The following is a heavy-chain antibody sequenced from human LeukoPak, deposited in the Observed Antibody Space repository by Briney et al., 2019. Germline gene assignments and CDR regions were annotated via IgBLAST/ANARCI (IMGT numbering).Heavy chain of an antibody. V-gene: IGHV3-7*01. CDR1: GFTFSNYW. J-gene: IGHJ4*02. Sequence: PGGSLRLSCAASGFTFSNYWMSWVRQAPGKGLEWVANIKQDGSEKYYVDSVKGRFTISRDNAKNSLYLQMNSLRAEDTAVYYCASNPSGPQNWNYFDYWGQGTLVTVSS. CDR3: ASNPSGPQNWNYFDY. D-gene: IGHD1-1*01. CDR2: IKQDGSEK.